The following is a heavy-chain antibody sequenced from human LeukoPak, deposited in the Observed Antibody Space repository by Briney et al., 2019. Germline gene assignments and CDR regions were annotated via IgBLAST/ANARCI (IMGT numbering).Heavy chain of an antibody. J-gene: IGHJ4*02. Sequence: GGSLRLSCAASGFTFSSYSMNWVRQAPGKGLEWVSSISSSSSYIYYADSVKGRFTISRDSAKNSLYLQMNSLRAEDTAVYYCARDPDGTYIDYWGQGTLVTVSS. CDR1: GFTFSSYS. CDR2: ISSSSSYI. D-gene: IGHD1-1*01. V-gene: IGHV3-21*01. CDR3: ARDPDGTYIDY.